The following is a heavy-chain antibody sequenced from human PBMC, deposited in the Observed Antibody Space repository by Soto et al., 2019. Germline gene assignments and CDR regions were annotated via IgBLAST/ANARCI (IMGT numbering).Heavy chain of an antibody. V-gene: IGHV3-30-3*01. J-gene: IGHJ4*02. CDR2: ISYEGSNK. CDR3: ARDSIVGAIYFDY. Sequence: PGGSLRLPCAASGFTFSSYAMHWLRQAPGKGLEWVAVISYEGSNKYYANSVKGRFPISRENSKNTRYLQMNSLRAENTAVYYCARDSIVGAIYFDYWGQGTLVTVPS. CDR1: GFTFSSYA. D-gene: IGHD1-26*01.